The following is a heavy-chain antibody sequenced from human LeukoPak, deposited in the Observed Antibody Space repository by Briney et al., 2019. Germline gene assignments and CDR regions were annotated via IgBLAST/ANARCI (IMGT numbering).Heavy chain of an antibody. Sequence: PSQTLSLTCTVSGGSISSGDYYWSWIRQPPGKGLEWIGYIYYSGSTNYNPSLKSRVTISVDTSKNQFSLKLSSVTAADTAVYYCARAERSWIRSYFDYWGQGTLVTVSS. CDR1: GGSISSGDYY. CDR2: IYYSGST. D-gene: IGHD5-12*01. V-gene: IGHV4-30-4*01. CDR3: ARAERSWIRSYFDY. J-gene: IGHJ4*02.